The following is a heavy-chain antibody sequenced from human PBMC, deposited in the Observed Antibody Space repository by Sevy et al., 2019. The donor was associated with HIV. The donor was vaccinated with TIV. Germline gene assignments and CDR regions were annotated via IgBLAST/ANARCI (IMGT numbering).Heavy chain of an antibody. CDR1: GFTFSSYA. Sequence: GGSLRLSCAASGFTFSSYAMSWVRQAPGKGLGWVSAISGSGGSTYDADSVKGRFTISRDKSKNTLYLQMNSLRAEGTAVYYCAKDRLGYEIWPGFRDYWGQGPLVTVSS. V-gene: IGHV3-23*01. CDR3: AKDRLGYEIWPGFRDY. D-gene: IGHD3-9*01. CDR2: ISGSGGST. J-gene: IGHJ4*02.